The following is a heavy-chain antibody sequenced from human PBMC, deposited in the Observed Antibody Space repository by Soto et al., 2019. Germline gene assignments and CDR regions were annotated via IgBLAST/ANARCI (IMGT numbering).Heavy chain of an antibody. Sequence: PSETLSLTCSVYGGSLSGYYWSWFRQPPGKGLEWIGEINPSEATNYNPSLKSRVTISVDTSKNQFSLNLNSVTAADTAAYYCARATGGLGVWGQGTTVTVSS. J-gene: IGHJ6*02. CDR3: ARATGGLGV. CDR2: INPSEAT. CDR1: GGSLSGYY. D-gene: IGHD1-1*01. V-gene: IGHV4-34*01.